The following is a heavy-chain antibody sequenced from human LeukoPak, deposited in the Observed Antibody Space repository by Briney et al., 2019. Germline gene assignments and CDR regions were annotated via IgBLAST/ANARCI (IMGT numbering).Heavy chain of an antibody. CDR2: INHSGYT. Sequence: SETLSLTCAVSGVSFDDYYWSWVRPTPGKGLEWIGEINHSGYTNDSPSLKSRVTLSIDTSRKQFSLNLRSVTVADTGIYYCTRMTAGHDYWGQGTLVTVSS. CDR3: TRMTAGHDY. D-gene: IGHD2-21*02. V-gene: IGHV4-34*01. J-gene: IGHJ4*02. CDR1: GVSFDDYY.